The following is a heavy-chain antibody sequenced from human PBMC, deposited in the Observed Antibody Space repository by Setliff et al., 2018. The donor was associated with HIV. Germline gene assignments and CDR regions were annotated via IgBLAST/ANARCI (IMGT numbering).Heavy chain of an antibody. V-gene: IGHV4-38-2*01. Sequence: PSETLSLTCAVSGYSPSSGYFWGWIRQPPGKGLEWIGSIYHSGSTYYNPSLKSRVTISVDTSKNQFSLKLSSVTAADTAVYYCASTSRRLGDSSGNEGAFGIWGQGTMVTVSS. CDR1: GYSPSSGYF. CDR3: ASTSRRLGDSSGNEGAFGI. CDR2: IYHSGST. D-gene: IGHD3-22*01. J-gene: IGHJ3*02.